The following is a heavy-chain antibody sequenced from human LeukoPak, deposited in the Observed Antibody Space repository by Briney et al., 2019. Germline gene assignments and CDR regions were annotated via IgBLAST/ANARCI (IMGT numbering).Heavy chain of an antibody. J-gene: IGHJ4*02. V-gene: IGHV4-59*01. CDR3: ARENPSGYYNRPIDY. Sequence: PSETLSLICTVSGASISSYYWSWIRQPPGKGLEWIGDIYYSGSIKYNPSLKSRVTMSVDTFKNQFSLKLSSVTAADTAIYYCARENPSGYYNRPIDYWGQGTLVTVSS. CDR2: IYYSGSI. CDR1: GASISSYY. D-gene: IGHD3-22*01.